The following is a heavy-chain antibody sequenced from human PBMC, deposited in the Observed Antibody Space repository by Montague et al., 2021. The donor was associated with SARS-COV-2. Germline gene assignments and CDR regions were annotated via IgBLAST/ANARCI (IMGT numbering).Heavy chain of an antibody. J-gene: IGHJ5*02. CDR1: GGSISSSSYY. V-gene: IGHV4-39*01. Sequence: SETLSLTCTVSGGSISSSSYYWGWIRQPPGKGLEWIGSIYYSGSTYYNPSLKSRVTISVDTSKNQFSLKLSSVTAADTAVYYCAADYGERDWFDPWGQGTLVTVPS. D-gene: IGHD4-17*01. CDR3: AADYGERDWFDP. CDR2: IYYSGST.